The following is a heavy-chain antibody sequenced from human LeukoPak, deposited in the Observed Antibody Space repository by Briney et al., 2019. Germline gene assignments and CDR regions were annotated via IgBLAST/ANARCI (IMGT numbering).Heavy chain of an antibody. V-gene: IGHV3-11*04. CDR3: ARAVVAMGFDY. J-gene: IGHJ4*02. Sequence: KPGGSLRLSCAASGFTFSDYYMNWIRQTPGKGLEWISYISQSGGDVNYADSVAGRFTISRDNAKNSLYLQMNSLRAEDTAVYYCARAVVAMGFDYWGQGTLVTVSS. D-gene: IGHD2-15*01. CDR2: ISQSGGDV. CDR1: GFTFSDYY.